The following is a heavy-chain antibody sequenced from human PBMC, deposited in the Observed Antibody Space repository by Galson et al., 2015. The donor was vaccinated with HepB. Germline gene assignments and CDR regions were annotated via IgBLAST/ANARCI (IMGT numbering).Heavy chain of an antibody. Sequence: SLRLSCAASEFSFSSYNMNWVRQAPGKGLEWVSSISSSNTFIYYADSVKGRFTVSRDNAKNSLFLEMNNLRAEDTAVYYCVSHDYIWENPLKYFSYWGRGTLVTVSS. V-gene: IGHV3-21*01. D-gene: IGHD3-16*01. J-gene: IGHJ4*02. CDR2: ISSSNTFI. CDR1: EFSFSSYN. CDR3: VSHDYIWENPLKYFSY.